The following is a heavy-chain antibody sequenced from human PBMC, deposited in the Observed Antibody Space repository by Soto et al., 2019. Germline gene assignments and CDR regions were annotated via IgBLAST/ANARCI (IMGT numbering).Heavy chain of an antibody. CDR2: SSYNGGT. CDR3: ARHRIEVVWRGFDF. V-gene: IGHV4-39*01. J-gene: IGHJ4*02. Sequence: ASETLSLTCTVSTDSSSFTNSYWGWIRQPPGKGLQWIGRSSYNGGTFYNPSLKGRVVISFDTSKKQSSLQVTSVTAADTAVYFCARHRIEVVWRGFDFWGQGSPVTVSS. D-gene: IGHD3-10*01. CDR1: TDSSSFTNSY.